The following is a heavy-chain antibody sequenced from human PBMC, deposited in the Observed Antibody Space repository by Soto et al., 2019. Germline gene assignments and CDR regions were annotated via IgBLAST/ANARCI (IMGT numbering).Heavy chain of an antibody. CDR2: ISGSGGST. CDR3: AKIPSAGYYYDSSGYFDY. V-gene: IGHV3-23*01. Sequence: GGSLRLFCAASGFTVSSNYMSWVRQAPGKGLEWVSAISGSGGSTYYADSVKGRFTISRDNSKNTLYLQMNSLRAEDTAVYYCAKIPSAGYYYDSSGYFDYWGQGTLVTVSS. CDR1: GFTVSSNY. J-gene: IGHJ4*02. D-gene: IGHD3-22*01.